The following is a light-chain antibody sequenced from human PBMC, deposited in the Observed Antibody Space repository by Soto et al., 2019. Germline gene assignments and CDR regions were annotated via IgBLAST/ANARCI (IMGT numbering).Light chain of an antibody. J-gene: IGKJ4*01. CDR1: QSISSW. Sequence: DIQMTPCPSTLSASVGDRVTITCRASQSISSWLAWYQQKPGKAPKLLTYDASSLESGVPSRFSGSGSGTEFTLTISCLQPDDFATYYCQQYNSYPLTFGGGTIVDIK. CDR3: QQYNSYPLT. V-gene: IGKV1-5*01. CDR2: DAS.